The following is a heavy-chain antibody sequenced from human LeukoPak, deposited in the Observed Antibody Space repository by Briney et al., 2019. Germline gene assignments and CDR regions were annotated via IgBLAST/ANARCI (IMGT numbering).Heavy chain of an antibody. V-gene: IGHV3-7*01. Sequence: PGGSLRLSCAASGFTFRSYRMSWVRQAPGKGLEWVANIKEDANEEYYVDSVRGRFIISRDNAKNSLFLQMYSLRADDTAVYYCARAGYCTSNSCYSPNFCYMDVWGKGTTVAVSS. D-gene: IGHD2-2*01. CDR2: IKEDANEE. J-gene: IGHJ6*03. CDR3: ARAGYCTSNSCYSPNFCYMDV. CDR1: GFTFRSYR.